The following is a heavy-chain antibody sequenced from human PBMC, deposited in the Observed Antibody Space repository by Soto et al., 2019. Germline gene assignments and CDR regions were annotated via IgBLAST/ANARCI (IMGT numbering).Heavy chain of an antibody. CDR1: GYTFTSYG. D-gene: IGHD3-16*01. J-gene: IGHJ5*02. CDR3: ARDREITPNWFDP. CDR2: ISAYNGNT. Sequence: GASVKVSCKASGYTFTSYGISCVRQAPGQGLEWMGWISAYNGNTNYAQRLQGRVTMTTDTSTSTAYMELRSLRSDDTAVYYCARDREITPNWFDPWGQGTLVTVSS. V-gene: IGHV1-18*01.